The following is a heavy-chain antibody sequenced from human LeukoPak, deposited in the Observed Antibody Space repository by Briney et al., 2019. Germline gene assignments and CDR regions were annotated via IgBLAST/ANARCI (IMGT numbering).Heavy chain of an antibody. CDR2: IIPILGIA. V-gene: IGHV1-69*04. CDR1: GGTFSSYA. D-gene: IGHD3-22*01. Sequence: SVKVSCKASGGTFSSYAISWVRQAPGQGLEWMGRIIPILGIANYAQKFQGRVTITADKPTSTAYMELSSLRSEDTAVYYCARGPTYYYDSSGYFPFDYWGQGTLVTVSS. CDR3: ARGPTYYYDSSGYFPFDY. J-gene: IGHJ4*02.